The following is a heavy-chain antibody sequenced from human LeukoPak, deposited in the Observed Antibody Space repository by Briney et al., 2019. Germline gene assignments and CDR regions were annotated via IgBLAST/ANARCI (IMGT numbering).Heavy chain of an antibody. CDR2: IPASGGST. CDR3: ANPWESGWYFDL. Sequence: PGGSLRLSCAASGFTFSSNVMIWVRQAPGKGLEWVSSIPASGGSTYYADSVKGRFTISRDNSKNSLYLQMNSLRAEDTAVYYCANPWESGWYFDLWGRGTLVTVSS. CDR1: GFTFSSNV. V-gene: IGHV3-23*01. J-gene: IGHJ2*01. D-gene: IGHD3-10*01.